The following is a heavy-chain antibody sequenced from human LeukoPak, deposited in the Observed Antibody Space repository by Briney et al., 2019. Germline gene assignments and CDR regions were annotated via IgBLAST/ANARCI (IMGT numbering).Heavy chain of an antibody. V-gene: IGHV3-13*01. J-gene: IGHJ6*02. CDR2: ISTAGDT. CDR1: GFTFSRYD. CDR3: ARDISGGYDGLDV. Sequence: GGSLRLSCAASGFTFSRYDMHWVRQVTGRGLEWVSAISTAGDTYYPGSVKGRFTVSRENAKNSLYLQMNSLSAGDTAVYYCARDISGGYDGLDVWGQGTTVTVSS. D-gene: IGHD3-22*01.